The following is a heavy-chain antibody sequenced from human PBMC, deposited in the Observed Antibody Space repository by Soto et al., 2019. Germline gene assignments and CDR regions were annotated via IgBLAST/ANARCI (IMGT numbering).Heavy chain of an antibody. CDR2: IYYSGST. D-gene: IGHD2-2*01. V-gene: IGHV4-30-4*01. CDR3: VRGDPGACSSTSCSDAFDN. J-gene: IGHJ4*02. CDR1: GGSISSGDYY. Sequence: QVQLQESGPGLVKPSQTLSLTCTVSGGSISSGDYYWNWIRQPPGKGLEWIGSIYYSGSTYYSPSLKSRVTISVGTSKNQFSLKLSSVTAADTAVYYCVRGDPGACSSTSCSDAFDNWGQGTLVTVSS.